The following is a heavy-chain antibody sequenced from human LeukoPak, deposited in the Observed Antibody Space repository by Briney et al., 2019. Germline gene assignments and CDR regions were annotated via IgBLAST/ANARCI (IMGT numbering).Heavy chain of an antibody. Sequence: PGGSLRLSCATSGFTFNNNAMSWVRQAPGKGLEWVSAINGGGDATEYADSVKGRFTISRDNSKNTLYLQMNSLRPDDTAVYYCARCTASCDANAFDVWGQGTLLTVSS. CDR3: ARCTASCDANAFDV. CDR2: INGGGDAT. V-gene: IGHV3-23*01. D-gene: IGHD2-2*01. CDR1: GFTFNNNA. J-gene: IGHJ3*01.